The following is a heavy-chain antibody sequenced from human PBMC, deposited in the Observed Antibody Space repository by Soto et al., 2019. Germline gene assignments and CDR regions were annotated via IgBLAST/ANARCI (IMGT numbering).Heavy chain of an antibody. CDR2: IIPIFGTA. CDR3: ARDTAYCGGDCYRVKWFDP. CDR1: GGTFSSYA. Sequence: SVKVSCKSSGGTFSSYAISWVRQAPGQGLEWMGGIIPIFGTANYAQKFQGRVTITADESTSTAYMELSSLRSEDTAVYYCARDTAYCGGDCYRVKWFDPWGQGTLVTVSA. J-gene: IGHJ5*02. D-gene: IGHD2-21*02. V-gene: IGHV1-69*13.